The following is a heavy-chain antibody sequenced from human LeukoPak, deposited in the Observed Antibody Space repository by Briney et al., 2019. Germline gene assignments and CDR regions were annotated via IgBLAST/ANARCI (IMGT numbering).Heavy chain of an antibody. CDR3: AKDVGDSLAGPWFFQF. V-gene: IGHV1-18*01. Sequence: ASVKVSCKASGYTFINYGINWVRQAPGQGLEWMGWISGHTGDTHYAKRFQGRLTLTTDTSTSVAYLELSTLRSDDTALYFCAKDVGDSLAGPWFFQFWGQGTLVTLSS. CDR2: ISGHTGDT. J-gene: IGHJ4*02. D-gene: IGHD3-16*01. CDR1: GYTFINYG.